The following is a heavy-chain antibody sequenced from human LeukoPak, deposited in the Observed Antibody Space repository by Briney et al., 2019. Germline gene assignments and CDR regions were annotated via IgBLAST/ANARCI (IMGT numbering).Heavy chain of an antibody. CDR1: GGSISSGDYY. J-gene: IGHJ4*02. CDR3: ARWYYYDSSGYSGDY. CDR2: IYYSGST. D-gene: IGHD3-22*01. V-gene: IGHV4-30-4*01. Sequence: PSETLSLTCTVSGGSISSGDYYWSWIRQPPGKGLEWIGYIYYSGSTYYNPSLKSRVTISVDTSKNQFSLKLSSVTAADTAVYYCARWYYYDSSGYSGDYWGQGTLVTVSS.